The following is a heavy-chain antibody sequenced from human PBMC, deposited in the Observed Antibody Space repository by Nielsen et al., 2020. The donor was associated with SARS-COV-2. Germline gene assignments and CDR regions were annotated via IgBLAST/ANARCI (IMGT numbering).Heavy chain of an antibody. CDR2: IWYDGSNK. Sequence: WIRQPPGKGLEWVAVIWYDGSNKYYADSVKGRFTISRDNSKNTLYLQMNSLRAEDTAVYYCARDWSRAADVWGQGTMVTVSS. V-gene: IGHV3-33*01. D-gene: IGHD2-15*01. CDR3: ARDWSRAADV. J-gene: IGHJ3*01.